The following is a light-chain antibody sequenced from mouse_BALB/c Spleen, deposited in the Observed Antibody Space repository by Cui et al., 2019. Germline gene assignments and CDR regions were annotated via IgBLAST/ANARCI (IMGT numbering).Light chain of an antibody. V-gene: IGKV4-55*01. CDR1: SSVIY. J-gene: IGKJ1*01. CDR2: DTS. CDR3: QQWSSYPRT. Sequence: QIVLTQSPAIMPASPGEKVTLTFCASSSVIYMYWYQQKPGSPPRLLIYDTSSLASGVPDRFSGSGSGTSYSLTISRMEAEDAATYYCQQWSSYPRTFGGGTKLEIK.